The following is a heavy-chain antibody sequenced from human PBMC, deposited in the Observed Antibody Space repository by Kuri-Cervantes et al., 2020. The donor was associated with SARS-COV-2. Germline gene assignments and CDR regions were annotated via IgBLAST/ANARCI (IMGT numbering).Heavy chain of an antibody. CDR3: ARGLKTIFGVVIANFDY. CDR2: ISSSSSYI. D-gene: IGHD3-3*01. J-gene: IGHJ4*02. Sequence: GGSLRLSCAASGFIFSSYSMNWVRQAPGKGLEWVSSISSSSSYIYYADSVKGRFTISRDNAKNSLYLQMNSLRAEDTAVYYCARGLKTIFGVVIANFDYWGQGTLVTVSS. CDR1: GFIFSSYS. V-gene: IGHV3-21*01.